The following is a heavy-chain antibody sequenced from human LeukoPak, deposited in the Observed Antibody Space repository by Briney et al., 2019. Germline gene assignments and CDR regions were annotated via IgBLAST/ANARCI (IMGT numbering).Heavy chain of an antibody. CDR3: ARESTDCSSTSCYAEYFDY. Sequence: GGSLRLSCAASGFTFNSYAMHWVRQAPGKGLEWVAVISYDGSNKYYADSVKGRFTISRDNSKNTLYLQMNSLRAEDTAVYYCARESTDCSSTSCYAEYFDYWGQGTLVTVSS. J-gene: IGHJ4*02. CDR1: GFTFNSYA. V-gene: IGHV3-30*04. CDR2: ISYDGSNK. D-gene: IGHD2-2*01.